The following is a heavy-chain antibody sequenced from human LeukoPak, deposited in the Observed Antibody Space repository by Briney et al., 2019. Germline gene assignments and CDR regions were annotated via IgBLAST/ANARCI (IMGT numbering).Heavy chain of an antibody. J-gene: IGHJ6*03. V-gene: IGHV1-46*01. CDR1: GYTFTSYY. CDR3: ARDFSGDSYYYYYYMDV. CDR2: INPSGGST. D-gene: IGHD4-17*01. Sequence: ASVKVSCKASGYTFTSYYMHWVRQAPGQGLEWMGIINPSGGSTSYAQKFQGRVTMTRDMSTSTDYMELSRLRSDDTAVYYCARDFSGDSYYYYYYMDVWGKGTTVTVSS.